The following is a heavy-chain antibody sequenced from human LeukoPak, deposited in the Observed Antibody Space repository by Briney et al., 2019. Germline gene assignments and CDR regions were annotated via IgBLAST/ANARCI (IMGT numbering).Heavy chain of an antibody. J-gene: IGHJ4*02. Sequence: ASVKVSCKASGYTFTSYGISWVRQAPGQGLEWMGGIIPIFGTANYAQKFQGRVTITTDESTSTAYMELSSLRSEDTAVYYCASLTWRNYLDYWGQGTLVTVSS. CDR2: IIPIFGTA. CDR1: GYTFTSYG. CDR3: ASLTWRNYLDY. D-gene: IGHD3-3*01. V-gene: IGHV1-69*05.